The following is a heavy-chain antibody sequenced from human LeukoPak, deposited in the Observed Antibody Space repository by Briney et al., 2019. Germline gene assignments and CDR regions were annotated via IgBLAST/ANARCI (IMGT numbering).Heavy chain of an antibody. CDR1: GFTFSSYA. J-gene: IGHJ4*02. V-gene: IGHV3-23*01. D-gene: IGHD3-10*01. Sequence: GGSLRLSCAASGFTFSSYAMSWVRQAPGKGLEWVSAISGSGGSTYYAGSVKGRFTISRDNSKNTLYLQMNSLRAEDTAVYYCAKRKTMVRGVIDYWGQGTLVTVSS. CDR3: AKRKTMVRGVIDY. CDR2: ISGSGGST.